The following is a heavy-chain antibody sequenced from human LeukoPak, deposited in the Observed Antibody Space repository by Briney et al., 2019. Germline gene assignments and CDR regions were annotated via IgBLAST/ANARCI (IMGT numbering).Heavy chain of an antibody. V-gene: IGHV1-46*01. CDR3: ARGVHYDILTGFDAFDI. CDR1: GYTFTGYY. D-gene: IGHD3-9*01. CDR2: INPSGGST. J-gene: IGHJ3*02. Sequence: ASVKVSCKASGYTFTGYYMHWVRQAPGQGLEWMGIINPSGGSTSYAQKFQGRVTMTRDMSTSTVYMELSSLRSEDMAVYYCARGVHYDILTGFDAFDIWGQGTMVTVSS.